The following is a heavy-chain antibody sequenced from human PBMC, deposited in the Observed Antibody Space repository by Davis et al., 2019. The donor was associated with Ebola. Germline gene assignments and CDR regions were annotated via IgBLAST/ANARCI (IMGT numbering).Heavy chain of an antibody. CDR1: GYTFTSYD. J-gene: IGHJ6*03. Sequence: ASVKVSCKASGYTFTSYDINWVRQATGQGLEWMGWMNPNSGNTGYAQKFQGRVTITRNTSISTAYMELSSLRSEDTAVYYCARSVPHCSSTSCYTWAPYYYYYYYMDVWGKGTTVTVSS. CDR2: MNPNSGNT. D-gene: IGHD2-2*02. V-gene: IGHV1-8*03. CDR3: ARSVPHCSSTSCYTWAPYYYYYYYMDV.